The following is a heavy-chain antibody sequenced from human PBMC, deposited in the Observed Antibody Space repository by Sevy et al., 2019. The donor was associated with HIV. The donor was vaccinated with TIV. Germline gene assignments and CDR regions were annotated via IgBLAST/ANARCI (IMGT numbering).Heavy chain of an antibody. CDR2: INPNSGGT. CDR1: GYTFTGYY. V-gene: IGHV1-2*02. J-gene: IGHJ6*02. CDR3: ARRTFSSSSVYYYGMDV. D-gene: IGHD6-6*01. Sequence: ASVKVSCKASGYTFTGYYMHWVRQAPGQGLEWMGWINPNSGGTNYAQKFQGRVTMTRDTSISTAYMELSRLRSDDTAVYYCARRTFSSSSVYYYGMDVWGQGTTVTASS.